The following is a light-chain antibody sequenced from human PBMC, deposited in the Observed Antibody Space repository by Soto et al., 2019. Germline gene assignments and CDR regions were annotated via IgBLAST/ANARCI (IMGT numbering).Light chain of an antibody. CDR2: QAS. Sequence: DIQMTQSPSTLSASVGDRVTITCRASQSISSWLAWYQQKPGKAPKLLIYQASSLESGVPSRVSGSGSGTEFTLTISSLPPDDFATYYCQQYNSQWTFGQGTKVEIK. CDR1: QSISSW. V-gene: IGKV1-5*03. J-gene: IGKJ1*01. CDR3: QQYNSQWT.